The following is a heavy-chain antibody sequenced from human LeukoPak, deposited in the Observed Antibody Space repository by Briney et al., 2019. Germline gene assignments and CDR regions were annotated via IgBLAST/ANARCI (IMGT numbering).Heavy chain of an antibody. CDR1: GFTFDDYA. D-gene: IGHD3-22*01. CDR2: ISWNSGSI. CDR3: AKDNDSSGYLTYYFDY. Sequence: GGSLRLSCAASGFTFDDYAMHWVRQAPGKGLEWVSGISWNSGSIGYADSVKGRFTISRDNAKNSLYLQMNSLRAEDTALYYCAKDNDSSGYLTYYFDYWGQGTLVTVSS. J-gene: IGHJ4*02. V-gene: IGHV3-9*01.